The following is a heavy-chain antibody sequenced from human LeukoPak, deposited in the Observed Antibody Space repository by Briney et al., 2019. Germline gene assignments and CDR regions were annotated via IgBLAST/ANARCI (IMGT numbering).Heavy chain of an antibody. CDR1: GYTFTSYG. Sequence: SVKVSCKASGYTFTSYGISWVRQAPGQGLEWMGWISAYNGNTNYAQKLQGRVTMTTDTSTSTAYMELRSLRSDDTAVYYCARDSVPCYYDSSGFDYWGQETLVTVSS. J-gene: IGHJ4*02. V-gene: IGHV1-18*01. CDR3: ARDSVPCYYDSSGFDY. D-gene: IGHD3-22*01. CDR2: ISAYNGNT.